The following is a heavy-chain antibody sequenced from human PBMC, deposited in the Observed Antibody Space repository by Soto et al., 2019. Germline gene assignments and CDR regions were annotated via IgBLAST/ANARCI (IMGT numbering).Heavy chain of an antibody. J-gene: IGHJ4*02. CDR1: GFTFSGSA. CDR3: TRPGVEG. V-gene: IGHV3-73*02. Sequence: EVQLVESGGGLVQPGGSLKLSCAASGFTFSGSAMHWVRQAPGKGLEWVGRIRSKADSYATAYAAWVKGRFTISRDDSKNTAYLQMNSLKTEDTAVYQCTRPGVEGWGQGTLVNVSS. CDR2: IRSKADSYAT. D-gene: IGHD2-21*01.